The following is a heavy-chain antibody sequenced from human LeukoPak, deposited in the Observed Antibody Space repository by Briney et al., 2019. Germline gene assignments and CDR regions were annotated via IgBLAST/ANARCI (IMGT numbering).Heavy chain of an antibody. CDR1: RYTFTSYH. J-gene: IGHJ4*02. CDR2: INPSGGTT. D-gene: IGHD3-22*01. V-gene: IGHV1-46*01. Sequence: ASVKVSCKASRYTFTSYHMHWVRQAPGQGLEWMGIINPSGGTTNYAQKFRGRVTMTRDMSTSTVYMELSSLRSDDTAVYYCARCSPGDSSNFYAVLQYWGQGTQVTVST. CDR3: ARCSPGDSSNFYAVLQY.